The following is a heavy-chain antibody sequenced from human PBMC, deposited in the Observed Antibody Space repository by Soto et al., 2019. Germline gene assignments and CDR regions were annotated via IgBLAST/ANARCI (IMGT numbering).Heavy chain of an antibody. J-gene: IGHJ4*02. Sequence: SETLSLTCAVYGGSFSGYYWSWIRQPPGKGLEWIGEINHSGSTNYNPSLKSRVTISVDTSKNQFSLKLSSVTAADTAVYYCARGRYDYGDYRRRGAYYDYWGQGTLVTVSS. CDR2: INHSGST. CDR1: GGSFSGYY. V-gene: IGHV4-34*01. CDR3: ARGRYDYGDYRRRGAYYDY. D-gene: IGHD4-17*01.